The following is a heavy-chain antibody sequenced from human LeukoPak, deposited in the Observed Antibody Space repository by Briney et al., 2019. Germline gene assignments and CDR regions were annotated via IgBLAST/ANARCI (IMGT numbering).Heavy chain of an antibody. CDR2: ISSSSSYI. D-gene: IGHD1/OR15-1a*01. J-gene: IGHJ6*02. CDR3: ARFAWNTNYYGMDV. V-gene: IGHV3-21*01. CDR1: GFTFSSYS. Sequence: PGGSLRLSCAASGFTFSSYSMNWVRQAPGKGLEWVSSISSSSSYIYYADSVKGRFTISRDNAKNSLYLQMNSLRAEDTAVYYCARFAWNTNYYGMDVWGQGTTVTVSS.